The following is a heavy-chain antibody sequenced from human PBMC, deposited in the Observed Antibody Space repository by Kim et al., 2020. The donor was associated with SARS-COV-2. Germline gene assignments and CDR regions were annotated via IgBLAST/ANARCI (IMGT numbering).Heavy chain of an antibody. D-gene: IGHD3-9*01. Sequence: GGSLRLSCAASGFIVSSNYMSWVRQAPGKGLELVSVVYSGGSTYYSESVKDRFTISRDNSRNTVYLRMKSLRAEDTAVYYCATTRGDHDILTGFGAFNIWGQGAMVSVSS. CDR2: VYSGGST. CDR3: ATTRGDHDILTGFGAFNI. CDR1: GFIVSSNY. J-gene: IGHJ3*02. V-gene: IGHV3-66*01.